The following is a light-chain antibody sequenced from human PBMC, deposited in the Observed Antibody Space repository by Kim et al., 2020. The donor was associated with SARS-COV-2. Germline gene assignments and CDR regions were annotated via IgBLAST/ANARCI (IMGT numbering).Light chain of an antibody. V-gene: IGLV1-44*01. Sequence: QAVVTQPPSASGTPGQRVAISCSGSSSNIGSNTVTWHQQVPGSAPKLLIYSNDQRPSGVPDRFSGSKSGTSASLAISGLQSEDEAHYYCAAWDGSLNEWVFGGGTQLTDL. CDR2: SND. CDR3: AAWDGSLNEWV. CDR1: SSNIGSNT. J-gene: IGLJ3*02.